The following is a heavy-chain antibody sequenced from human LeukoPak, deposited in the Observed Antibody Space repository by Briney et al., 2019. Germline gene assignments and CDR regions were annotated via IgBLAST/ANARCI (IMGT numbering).Heavy chain of an antibody. J-gene: IGHJ4*02. D-gene: IGHD2-15*01. CDR1: GYTFTSYG. CDR3: AREGGYCSGGSCYSYFDH. CDR2: ISAYNGNT. V-gene: IGHV1-18*01. Sequence: ASVKVSCKASGYTFTSYGISWVRQAPGQGLEWMGWISAYNGNTNYAQKLQGRVTMTTDTSTSTAYMELRSLRSDDTAVYYCAREGGYCSGGSCYSYFDHWGQGTLVTVSS.